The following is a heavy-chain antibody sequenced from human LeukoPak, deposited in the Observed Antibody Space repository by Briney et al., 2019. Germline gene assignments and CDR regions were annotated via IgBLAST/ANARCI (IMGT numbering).Heavy chain of an antibody. J-gene: IGHJ4*02. CDR3: ARDRYYDVWGGSHYFDY. CDR1: GYTFTSYG. V-gene: IGHV1-18*01. D-gene: IGHD3-3*01. CDR2: ISAYNGNT. Sequence: ASVKVSCKASGYTFTSYGISWVRQAPGQGLEWMGWISAYNGNTNYAQKLQGRVTMTTDKSTSTAYMELRSLRSGVTAVYYCARDRYYDVWGGSHYFDYWGQGTLVTVSS.